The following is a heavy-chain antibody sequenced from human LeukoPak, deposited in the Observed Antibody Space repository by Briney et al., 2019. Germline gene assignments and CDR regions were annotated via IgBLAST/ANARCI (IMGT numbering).Heavy chain of an antibody. CDR2: IYSGGST. CDR3: ARVDTSGYYFEYYFDY. D-gene: IGHD3-22*01. CDR1: GFTVSSNY. J-gene: IGHJ4*02. Sequence: GGSLRLSCAASGFTVSSNYMSWVRQAPGKGLEWVSVIYSGGSTYYADSVKGRFTISRHNSKNTLYLQMNSLRAEDTPVYYCARVDTSGYYFEYYFDYWGQGTLVTVSS. V-gene: IGHV3-53*04.